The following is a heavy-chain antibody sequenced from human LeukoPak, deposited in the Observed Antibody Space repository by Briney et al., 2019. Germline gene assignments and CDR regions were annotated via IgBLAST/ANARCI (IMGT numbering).Heavy chain of an antibody. D-gene: IGHD1-14*01. CDR3: ARSTTTRNFDY. V-gene: IGHV3-9*03. CDR2: ISWNSGSI. J-gene: IGHJ4*02. CDR1: GFTFDDYA. Sequence: PGGSLRLSCAASGFTFDDYAMHWVRQAPGKGLEWVSGISWNSGSIGYADSVKGRFTISRDNAKNSLYLQMNSLRAEDMALYYCARSTTTRNFDYWGQGTLGTASS.